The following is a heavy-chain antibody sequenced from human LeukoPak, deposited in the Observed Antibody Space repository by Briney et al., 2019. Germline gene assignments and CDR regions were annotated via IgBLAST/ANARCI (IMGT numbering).Heavy chain of an antibody. CDR2: INPNSGGT. D-gene: IGHD1-26*01. CDR1: GYTFTGYY. J-gene: IGHJ4*02. V-gene: IGHV1-2*02. CDR3: ARDSPLVGVSFDY. Sequence: ASVKVSCKASGYTFTGYYLHWVRQAPGQGLEWMGWINPNSGGTNYAQKFQGRVTMTRDTSISTAYMELSRLRSDDTAVYYCARDSPLVGVSFDYRGQGTLVTVSS.